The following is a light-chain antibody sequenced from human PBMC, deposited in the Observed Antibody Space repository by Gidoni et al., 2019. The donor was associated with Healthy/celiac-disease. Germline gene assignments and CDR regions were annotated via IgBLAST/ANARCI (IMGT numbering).Light chain of an antibody. CDR1: QSVSSY. Sequence: ETVLTQSPATLSSSPGERATLSCRASQSVSSYLACYQQKHGQAPRFLIYDASNRATGIPARFSGSGSGTYFTLTISSLEPEDFAVYYCQQRSNWGWTFGQGTKVEIK. CDR2: DAS. CDR3: QQRSNWGWT. V-gene: IGKV3-11*01. J-gene: IGKJ1*01.